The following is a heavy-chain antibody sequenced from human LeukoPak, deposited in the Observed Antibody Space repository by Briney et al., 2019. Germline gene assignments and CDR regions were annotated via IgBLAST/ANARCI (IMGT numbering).Heavy chain of an antibody. CDR3: ARAPYSSGLI. Sequence: SETLSLTCTVSGGSISSSSYYWGWIRQPPGKGLEWIGSIYYSGSTYYNPSLKSRVTISVDTSKNQFSLKLSSVTAADTAVYYCARAPYSSGLIWGQGTLVTVSS. D-gene: IGHD6-19*01. CDR1: GGSISSSSYY. J-gene: IGHJ4*02. V-gene: IGHV4-39*07. CDR2: IYYSGST.